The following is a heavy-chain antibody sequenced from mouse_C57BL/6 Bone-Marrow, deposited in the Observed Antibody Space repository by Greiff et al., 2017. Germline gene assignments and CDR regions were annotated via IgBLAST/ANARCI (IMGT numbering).Heavy chain of an antibody. J-gene: IGHJ2*01. D-gene: IGHD2-3*01. Sequence: VQLLQSGAELVKPGASVKLSCTASGFNIKDYYMHWVKQRTEQGLGWIGRIDPEDGETKYAPKFQGKATITADTSTNTDYLQLSSLTAEDTAVYYCASYNDDPIFDYWGQGTTLTVSS. V-gene: IGHV14-2*01. CDR2: IDPEDGET. CDR3: ASYNDDPIFDY. CDR1: GFNIKDYY.